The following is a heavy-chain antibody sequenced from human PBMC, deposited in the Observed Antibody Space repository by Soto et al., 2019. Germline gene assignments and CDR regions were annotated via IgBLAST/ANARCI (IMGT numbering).Heavy chain of an antibody. D-gene: IGHD3-10*01. Sequence: EVQLVETGGGLIQPGGSLRLSCAASGLIVSRNYMSGVGQPPGKGLGGVSVIYSGGSTYHANSVKGRFTISRENSKNTLYLQMNSLRAEDTAVYYCAREAGYYGSGSLGKTDFWGQGTLVTVSS. CDR3: AREAGYYGSGSLGKTDF. CDR1: GLIVSRNY. V-gene: IGHV3-53*02. CDR2: IYSGGST. J-gene: IGHJ4*02.